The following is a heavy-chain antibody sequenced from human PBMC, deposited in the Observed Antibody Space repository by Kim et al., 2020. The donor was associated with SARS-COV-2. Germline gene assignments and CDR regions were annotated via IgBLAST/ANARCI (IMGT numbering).Heavy chain of an antibody. CDR3: AKDGTYHDRRDYYLWFDY. CDR2: ISGSGGST. V-gene: IGHV3-23*01. J-gene: IGHJ4*02. D-gene: IGHD3-22*01. CDR1: GFTFSTYA. Sequence: GGSLRLSCAASGFTFSTYAMTWVRQAPGKGLEAVSRISGSGGSTYYADSVRGRFTISRDNSKNTVYLQMNSLRAEDTAVYYCAKDGTYHDRRDYYLWFDYWGQGTLVTVSS.